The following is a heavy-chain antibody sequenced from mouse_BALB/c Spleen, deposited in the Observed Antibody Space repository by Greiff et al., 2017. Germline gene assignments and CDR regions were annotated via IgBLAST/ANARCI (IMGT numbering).Heavy chain of an antibody. CDR3: ARGYGNYFLDY. Sequence: EVNVVESGGGLVKPGGSLKLSCAASGFTFSSYTMSWVRQTPEKRLEWVATISSGGGNTYYPDSVKGRFTISRDNAKNNLYLQMSSLRSEDTALYYCARGYGNYFLDYWGQGTSVTVSS. CDR1: GFTFSSYT. D-gene: IGHD2-10*02. J-gene: IGHJ4*01. CDR2: ISSGGGNT. V-gene: IGHV5-9*03.